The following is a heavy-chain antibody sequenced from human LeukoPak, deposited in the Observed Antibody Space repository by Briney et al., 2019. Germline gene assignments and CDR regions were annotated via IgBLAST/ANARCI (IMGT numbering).Heavy chain of an antibody. CDR2: IYTSGST. Sequence: SETLSLICTVSGGSISSGSYYWSWIRQPAGKGLEWIGRIYTSGSTNYNPSLKSRVTISVDTSKNQFSLKLSSVTAADTAVYYCARVMGGFTIDYWGQGTLVTVSS. V-gene: IGHV4-61*02. CDR3: ARVMGGFTIDY. CDR1: GGSISSGSYY. D-gene: IGHD3-10*01. J-gene: IGHJ4*02.